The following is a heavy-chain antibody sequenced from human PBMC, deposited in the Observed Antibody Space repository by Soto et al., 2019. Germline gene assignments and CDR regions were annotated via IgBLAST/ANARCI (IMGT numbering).Heavy chain of an antibody. Sequence: QVQLVESGGGVVQPGRSLRLSCAASGFTFSSYGTHWVRQAPGKGLEWVAVISYDGSNKYYADSVKGRFTISRDNSKNTLYLQMNSLRAEDTAVYYCAKDRVRYSSGWYGDYWGQGTLVTVSS. CDR1: GFTFSSYG. J-gene: IGHJ4*02. D-gene: IGHD6-19*01. CDR2: ISYDGSNK. CDR3: AKDRVRYSSGWYGDY. V-gene: IGHV3-30*18.